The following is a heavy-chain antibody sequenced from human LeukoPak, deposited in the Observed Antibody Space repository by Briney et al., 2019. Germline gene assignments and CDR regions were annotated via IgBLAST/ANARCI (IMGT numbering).Heavy chain of an antibody. D-gene: IGHD3-22*01. CDR1: GFTFSSYG. J-gene: IGHJ4*02. Sequence: PGGSLRLSCAASGFTFSSYGMHWVRQAPGKGLEWVAVISYDGSNKYYADSVKGRFTISRDNSKNTLYLQMNSLRAEDTAVYYCASRSTYYYDSSGYCDYWGQGTLVTVSS. V-gene: IGHV3-30*19. CDR3: ASRSTYYYDSSGYCDY. CDR2: ISYDGSNK.